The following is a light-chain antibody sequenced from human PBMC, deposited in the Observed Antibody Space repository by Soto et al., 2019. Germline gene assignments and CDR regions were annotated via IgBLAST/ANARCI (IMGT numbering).Light chain of an antibody. V-gene: IGLV1-51*01. CDR3: ETWDTSLSTGGV. CDR1: SSNIGSHY. J-gene: IGLJ3*02. CDR2: DND. Sequence: QSVLTQPPSVSAAPGQKVTISCSGSSSNIGSHYVSWYQQLPGTAPKLLIYDNDQRPSGIPDRFSGSKSGTSATLDITGLQTGDEAGYYCETWDTSLSTGGVFGGGTKLTVL.